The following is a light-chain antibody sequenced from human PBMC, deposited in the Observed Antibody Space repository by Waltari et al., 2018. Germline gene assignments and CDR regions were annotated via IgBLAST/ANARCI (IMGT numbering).Light chain of an antibody. Sequence: QAVLTQPASLSASPGESASITCTLRSDINVCTYKIYWYQQRPGSPPQLLVRYRSDSDNQQGSGVPRRFSGSKDTSDNAGILLISGLQSEDEADYYCMILYNIAVVFGGGTKLTVL. CDR2: YRSDSDN. CDR1: SDINVCTYK. V-gene: IGLV5-45*01. J-gene: IGLJ3*02. CDR3: MILYNIAVV.